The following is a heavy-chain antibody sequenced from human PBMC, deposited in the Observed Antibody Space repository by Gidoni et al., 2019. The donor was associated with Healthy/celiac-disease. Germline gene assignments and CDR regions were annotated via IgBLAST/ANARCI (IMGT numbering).Heavy chain of an antibody. V-gene: IGHV3-21*01. J-gene: IGHJ6*02. Sequence: EVQLVESGGGLVKPGGSLRLSCAASGFTFSSYRMNWVRQAPGKGLEWVSSISSSSSYIYYADSVKGRFTISRDNAKNSLYLQMNSLRAEDTAVYYCASSIAAAEVYYYYYYGMDVWGQGTTVTVSS. CDR2: ISSSSSYI. CDR1: GFTFSSYR. D-gene: IGHD6-13*01. CDR3: ASSIAAAEVYYYYYYGMDV.